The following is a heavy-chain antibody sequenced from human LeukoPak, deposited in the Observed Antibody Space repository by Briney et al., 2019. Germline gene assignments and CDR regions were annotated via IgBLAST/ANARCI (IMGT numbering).Heavy chain of an antibody. CDR1: GGSISSSSYY. CDR2: IYTSGST. J-gene: IGHJ4*02. Sequence: SETLSLTCTVSGGSISSSSYYWSWIRQPAGKGLEWIGRIYTSGSTNYNPSLKSRVTISVDTSKDQFSLKLSSVTAADTAMYYCARESVGYSGYVFDYWGQGTLVTVSS. CDR3: ARESVGYSGYVFDY. D-gene: IGHD5-12*01. V-gene: IGHV4-61*02.